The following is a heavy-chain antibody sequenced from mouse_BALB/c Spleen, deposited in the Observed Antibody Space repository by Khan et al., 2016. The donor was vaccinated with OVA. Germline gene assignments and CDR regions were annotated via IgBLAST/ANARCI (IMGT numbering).Heavy chain of an antibody. CDR2: ISYSGRT. CDR1: GYSITSDYA. Sequence: EVKLEESGPGLVKPSQSLSLTCTVTGYSITSDYAWNWIRQFPGNKLEWMGYISYSGRTSYNPSLKSRISITRDTSKNQFFLQLNSVTTEDTATYYCARGVRLTYWGQGTLVTVSA. CDR3: ARGVRLTY. D-gene: IGHD1-2*01. J-gene: IGHJ3*01. V-gene: IGHV3-2*02.